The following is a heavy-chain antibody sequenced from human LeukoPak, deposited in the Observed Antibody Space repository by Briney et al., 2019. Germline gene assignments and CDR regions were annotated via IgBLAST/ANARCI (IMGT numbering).Heavy chain of an antibody. CDR3: ARVEDGWDFDY. D-gene: IGHD1-1*01. Sequence: SETLSLTCTVSGGSISSSSYYWGWIRQPPGKGLEWIGSIYYSGSTYYNPSLKSRVTISVDTSKNQFSLKLSSVTAADTAVYYCARVEDGWDFDYWGQGTLVTVSS. V-gene: IGHV4-39*07. CDR1: GGSISSSSYY. J-gene: IGHJ4*02. CDR2: IYYSGST.